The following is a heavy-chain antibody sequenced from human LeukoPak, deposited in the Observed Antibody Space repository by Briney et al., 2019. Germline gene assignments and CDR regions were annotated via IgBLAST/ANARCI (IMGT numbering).Heavy chain of an antibody. CDR2: ISDDGSSK. V-gene: IGHV3-30-3*01. D-gene: IGHD1-26*01. Sequence: GGSLRLSCAASGFTFRNHAIHWVRQAPGKGLEWVAVISDDGSSKYYADSVKGRFIISRDNSKNTLYLQMNSLRAEETAVYFCARGHSGSYWLIDYWGQGTLDIVSS. J-gene: IGHJ4*02. CDR1: GFTFRNHA. CDR3: ARGHSGSYWLIDY.